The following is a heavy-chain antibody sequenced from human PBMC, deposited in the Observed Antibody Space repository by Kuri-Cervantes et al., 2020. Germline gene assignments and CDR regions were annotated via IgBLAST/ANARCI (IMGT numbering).Heavy chain of an antibody. CDR1: GYTFTSYA. CDR2: INAGNGNT. D-gene: IGHD2-2*01. J-gene: IGHJ3*02. Sequence: ASVKVSCKASGYTFTSYAMHWVRQAPGQRLEWMGWINAGNGNTKYSQKFQGRVTITRDTSASTAYMELSSLRSEDTAVYYCARAIGYCSSTSCPRGGDAFDIWGQGTMVTVSS. V-gene: IGHV1-3*01. CDR3: ARAIGYCSSTSCPRGGDAFDI.